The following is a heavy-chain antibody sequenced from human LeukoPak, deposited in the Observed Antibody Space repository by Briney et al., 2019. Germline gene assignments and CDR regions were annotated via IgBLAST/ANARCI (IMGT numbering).Heavy chain of an antibody. CDR1: GGSFSGYY. J-gene: IGHJ4*02. Sequence: SETLSLTCAVYGGSFSGYYWSWIRQPPGKGLEWIGEINHSGSTNYNPSLKSRVTISVDTSKNQFSLKLSSVTAADTAVYYCARGGDSYYYDSGGRVDYWGQGTPVTVSS. CDR3: ARGGDSYYYDSGGRVDY. CDR2: INHSGST. V-gene: IGHV4-34*01. D-gene: IGHD3-22*01.